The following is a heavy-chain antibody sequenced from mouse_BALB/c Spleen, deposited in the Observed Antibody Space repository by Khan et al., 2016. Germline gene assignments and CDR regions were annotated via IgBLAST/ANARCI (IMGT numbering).Heavy chain of an antibody. D-gene: IGHD2-3*01. Sequence: QVQLQQSGAELARPGASVKMSCKASGYTFTSYTMFWVKQRPGQGLEWLGYVNPSNDYTDYNQKFKDKATLTADKSSSTAYMQLNSLTSEDSAVYYCAREGWLLGFFDYLGQGTTLTVSS. CDR1: GYTFTSYT. J-gene: IGHJ2*01. V-gene: IGHV1-4*01. CDR3: AREGWLLGFFDY. CDR2: VNPSNDYT.